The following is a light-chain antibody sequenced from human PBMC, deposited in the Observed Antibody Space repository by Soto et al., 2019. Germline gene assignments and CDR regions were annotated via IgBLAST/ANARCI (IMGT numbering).Light chain of an antibody. CDR2: GNS. CDR3: QSYDSSLSGVV. Sequence: QSVLTQPPSVSGAPGQSVTLSCTGSSSKIGAGYDVHGYQQLPGTAPKLLIYGNSNRPSGVPDRFSGSKSGTSASLAITGLQAEDEADYYCQSYDSSLSGVVFGGGTKLTVL. CDR1: SSKIGAGYD. J-gene: IGLJ2*01. V-gene: IGLV1-40*01.